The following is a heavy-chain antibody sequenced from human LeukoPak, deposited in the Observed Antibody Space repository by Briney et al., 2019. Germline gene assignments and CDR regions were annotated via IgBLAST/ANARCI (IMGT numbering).Heavy chain of an antibody. D-gene: IGHD3-22*01. CDR1: GGSVSSGSYY. J-gene: IGHJ4*02. CDR2: IHYGGST. Sequence: PSETLSLTCTVSGGSVSSGSYYWSWIRQPPGKGLEWIGYIHYGGSTNYNPSLKSRVTILVDTSKNQFSLKLTSVAAADTAVYSCASSDYYDSSGYSFDYWGQGTLVIVSS. CDR3: ASSDYYDSSGYSFDY. V-gene: IGHV4-61*01.